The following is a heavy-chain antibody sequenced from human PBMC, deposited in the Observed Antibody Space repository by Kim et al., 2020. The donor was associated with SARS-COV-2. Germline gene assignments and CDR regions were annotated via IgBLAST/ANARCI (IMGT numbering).Heavy chain of an antibody. CDR1: GFTFSSYA. Sequence: GGSLRLSCAASGFTFSSYAMSWVRQAPGKGLEWVSAISGSGGSTYYADSVKGRFTISRDNSKNTLYLQMNSLRAEDTAVYYCAKDAPQPHITMIVVVLGRYTPPDAFDIWGQGTMVTVSS. J-gene: IGHJ3*02. CDR3: AKDAPQPHITMIVVVLGRYTPPDAFDI. CDR2: ISGSGGST. D-gene: IGHD3-22*01. V-gene: IGHV3-23*01.